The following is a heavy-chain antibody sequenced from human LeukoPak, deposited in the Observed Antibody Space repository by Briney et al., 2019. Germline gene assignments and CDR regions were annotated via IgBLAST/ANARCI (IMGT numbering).Heavy chain of an antibody. CDR1: GFTFSSYA. CDR3: AKGAASALVDRFDP. J-gene: IGHJ5*02. Sequence: PGGSLRLSCAASGFTFSSYAMSWVRQAPGKGLEWVSSVTGSGGGTFYADSVKGRFTISRDNSQNTLYLQMNSLGAEDTAVYYCAKGAASALVDRFDPWGQGTLVTVSS. CDR2: VTGSGGGT. V-gene: IGHV3-23*01. D-gene: IGHD6-25*01.